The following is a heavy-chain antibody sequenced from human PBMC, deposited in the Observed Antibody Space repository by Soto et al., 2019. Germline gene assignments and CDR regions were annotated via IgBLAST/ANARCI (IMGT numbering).Heavy chain of an antibody. D-gene: IGHD3-10*01. CDR3: ASMGYHYGSGSYPLDY. CDR2: IYNSGST. J-gene: IGHJ4*02. Sequence: PSETLSLTCAVYGGSFSGYYWTWIRQPPGKGLEWIGFIYNSGSTHYNPSLRSRVTISVDTSKNQFSLKLRSVTAADTAVYYCASMGYHYGSGSYPLDYWGQGTLVTVSS. V-gene: IGHV4-59*08. CDR1: GGSFSGYY.